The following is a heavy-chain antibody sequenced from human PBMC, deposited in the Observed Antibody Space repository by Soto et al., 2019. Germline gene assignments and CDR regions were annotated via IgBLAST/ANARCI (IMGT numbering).Heavy chain of an antibody. J-gene: IGHJ6*02. CDR3: AIVRYSSPMGYYYGMDV. D-gene: IGHD6-19*01. V-gene: IGHV1-69*01. CDR1: GVTFSKFI. Sequence: QVQLEQSGGEVKKPGSSVKVSCKASGVTFSKFIMTWVRQAPGLGLEWVGGIIPIFGTANYAQKFQGRVTITADESTSTSYLEVSNLRSEDTAVYYCAIVRYSSPMGYYYGMDVWGQGTAVTVSS. CDR2: IIPIFGTA.